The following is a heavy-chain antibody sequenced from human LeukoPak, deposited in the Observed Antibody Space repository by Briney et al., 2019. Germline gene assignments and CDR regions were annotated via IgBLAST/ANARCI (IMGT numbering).Heavy chain of an antibody. Sequence: GGSLRLSCTASGFTFGDYGMSWVRQAPGKGLEWVSAVSGSGGSTYYADSVKGRFTISRDNSKNTLYLQMNSLRAEDTAVYYCAKDRGYYDSSGYYLTFDYWGQGTLVTVSS. J-gene: IGHJ4*02. CDR2: VSGSGGST. D-gene: IGHD3-22*01. V-gene: IGHV3-23*01. CDR3: AKDRGYYDSSGYYLTFDY. CDR1: GFTFGDYG.